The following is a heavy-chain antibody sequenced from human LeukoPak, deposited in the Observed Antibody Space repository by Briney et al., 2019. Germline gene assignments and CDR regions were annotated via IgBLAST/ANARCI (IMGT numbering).Heavy chain of an antibody. CDR2: ISGSGGST. V-gene: IGHV3-23*01. CDR3: AKTVRYFDWLFGGYFDY. D-gene: IGHD3-9*01. CDR1: GFTFSSYA. J-gene: IGHJ4*02. Sequence: GGSLRLSCAASGFTFSSYAMSWVRQAPGKGLEWVSAISGSGGSTYYADSVKGRFTISRDNSKNTLYLQMNSLRAEDTAVYYCAKTVRYFDWLFGGYFDYWGQGTLVTVSS.